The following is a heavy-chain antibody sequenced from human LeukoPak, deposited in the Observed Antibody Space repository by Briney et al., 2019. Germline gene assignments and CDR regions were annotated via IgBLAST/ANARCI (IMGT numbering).Heavy chain of an antibody. CDR1: GFTFSSYS. CDR2: ISSSSSYI. J-gene: IGHJ3*02. D-gene: IGHD2-2*01. Sequence: PGGSLRLSCAASGFTFSSYSMNWVRQAPGKGLEWVSSISSSSSYIYYADSVKGRFTISRDNAKNSLYLQMNSLRAEDTAVYYCARDVGYQLTPDAFDIWGQGTMVTVSS. CDR3: ARDVGYQLTPDAFDI. V-gene: IGHV3-21*01.